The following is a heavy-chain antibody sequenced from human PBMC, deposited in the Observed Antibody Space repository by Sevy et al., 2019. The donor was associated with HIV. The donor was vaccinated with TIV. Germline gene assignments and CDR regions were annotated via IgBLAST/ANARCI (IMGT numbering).Heavy chain of an antibody. J-gene: IGHJ6*02. CDR1: GFTFSSYW. Sequence: GESLKISCAASGFTFSSYWMSWVRQAPGKGLEWVANIKQDGSEKYYVDSGKGRLTISRDNAKNSLYVQMNSLRAEDTAVYYCARGGSGKGYYYGMDVWGQGTTVTVSS. CDR2: IKQDGSEK. CDR3: ARGGSGKGYYYGMDV. V-gene: IGHV3-7*01. D-gene: IGHD3-10*01.